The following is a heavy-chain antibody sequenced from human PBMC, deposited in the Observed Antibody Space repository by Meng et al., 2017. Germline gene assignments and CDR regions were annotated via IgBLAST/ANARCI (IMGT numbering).Heavy chain of an antibody. D-gene: IGHD6-13*01. CDR2: ISSSSSYI. J-gene: IGHJ5*02. Sequence: GELGESGGRLVKPGGSLRLSCAASGFTFSSYSMNWVRQAPGKGLEWVSSISSSSSYIYYADSVKGRFTISRDNAKNSLYLQMNSLRAEDTAVYYCATDIAAAGMENWFDPWGQGTLVTVSS. CDR1: GFTFSSYS. V-gene: IGHV3-21*01. CDR3: ATDIAAAGMENWFDP.